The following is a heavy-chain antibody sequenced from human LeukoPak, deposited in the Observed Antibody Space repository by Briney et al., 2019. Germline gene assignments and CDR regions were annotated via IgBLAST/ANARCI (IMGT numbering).Heavy chain of an antibody. CDR3: ARARSWLVPGDY. Sequence: ASAKVSCKASGYTFTGYYMHWVRQAPGQGLEWMGWINPNSGGTNYAQKFQGRVTMTRDTSISTAYMELSRLRSDDTAVYYCARARSWLVPGDYWGQGTLVTVSS. V-gene: IGHV1-2*02. CDR2: INPNSGGT. D-gene: IGHD6-19*01. CDR1: GYTFTGYY. J-gene: IGHJ4*02.